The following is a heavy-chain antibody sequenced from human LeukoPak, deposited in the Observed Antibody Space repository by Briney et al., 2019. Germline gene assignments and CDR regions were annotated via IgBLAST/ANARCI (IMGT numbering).Heavy chain of an antibody. D-gene: IGHD2-2*01. J-gene: IGHJ4*02. Sequence: GGSLRLSCAASGFTFDDYAMHWVRQAPGKGLEWVSGISWNSGSIGYADSVEGRFTISRDNAKNSLYLQMNSLRAEDTALYYCAKCDCSSTSCPADYWGQGTLVTVSS. CDR2: ISWNSGSI. V-gene: IGHV3-9*01. CDR1: GFTFDDYA. CDR3: AKCDCSSTSCPADY.